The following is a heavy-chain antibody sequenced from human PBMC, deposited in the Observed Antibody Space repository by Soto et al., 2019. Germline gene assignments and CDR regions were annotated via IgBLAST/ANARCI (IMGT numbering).Heavy chain of an antibody. CDR2: ISGSGGST. Sequence: PGGSLRLSCAASGFTFSSYAMSWVRQAPGKGLEWVSAISGSGGSTYYADSVKGRFTISRDNSKNTLYLQMNSLRAEDTAVYYCASRYYYYIWGSFPRPIPDAFDIWGQGTMVTVSS. CDR3: ASRYYYYIWGSFPRPIPDAFDI. V-gene: IGHV3-23*01. J-gene: IGHJ3*02. D-gene: IGHD3-16*01. CDR1: GFTFSSYA.